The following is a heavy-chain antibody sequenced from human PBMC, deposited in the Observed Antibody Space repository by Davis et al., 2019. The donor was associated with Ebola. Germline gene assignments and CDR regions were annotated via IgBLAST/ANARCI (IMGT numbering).Heavy chain of an antibody. D-gene: IGHD6-19*01. CDR1: GGSISSYY. Sequence: SETLSLTCTVSGGSISSYYWSWIRQPPGKGLEWIGYIYASGSTNYNPSLKSRVTILVDMSMNQFSLSLNSVTAADTAVYYCARREQWPSKAFEIWGQGTMVTVSS. CDR3: ARREQWPSKAFEI. V-gene: IGHV4-59*08. CDR2: IYASGST. J-gene: IGHJ3*02.